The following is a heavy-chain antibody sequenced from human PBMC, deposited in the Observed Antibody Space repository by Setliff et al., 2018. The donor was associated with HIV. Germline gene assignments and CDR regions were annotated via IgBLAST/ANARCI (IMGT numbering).Heavy chain of an antibody. Sequence: GGSLRLSCAASGFTFRSYAMTWVRQAPGKGLEWVSYISSSGSTIYYADSEKGRFTIYRDNDKNSLYRQMNSLRAEDTAVYYCARGPYSNSAPGGFDYWGQGTLVTVSS. V-gene: IGHV3-48*04. CDR3: ARGPYSNSAPGGFDY. CDR1: GFTFRSYA. J-gene: IGHJ4*02. CDR2: ISSSGSTI. D-gene: IGHD4-4*01.